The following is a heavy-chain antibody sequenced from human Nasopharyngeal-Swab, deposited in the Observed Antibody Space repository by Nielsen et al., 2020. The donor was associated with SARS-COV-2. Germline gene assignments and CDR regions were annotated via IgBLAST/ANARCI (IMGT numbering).Heavy chain of an antibody. CDR1: GYTSTGYY. V-gene: IGHV1-2*04. Sequence: ASVKVSCKASGYTSTGYYMHWVRQAPGQGLEWMGWINPNSGGTNYAQKFQGWVTMTRDTSISTAYMELSRLRSDDTAVYYCARYLELGTLVDPWGQGTLVTVSS. J-gene: IGHJ5*02. CDR2: INPNSGGT. D-gene: IGHD7-27*01. CDR3: ARYLELGTLVDP.